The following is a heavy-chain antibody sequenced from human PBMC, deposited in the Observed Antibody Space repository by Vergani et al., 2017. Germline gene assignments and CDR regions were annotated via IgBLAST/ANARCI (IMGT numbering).Heavy chain of an antibody. CDR3: ARGGGDSSGYCHDY. Sequence: EVQLVESGGGLVQPGGSLRLSCAASGFTVSSNYMSWVRQAPGKGLEWVSVIYSGGSTSYADSVQGSFTISRDNSKNTLYLPMNSLSAEDTAVYYCARGGGDSSGYCHDYWGQGTLVTVSS. J-gene: IGHJ4*02. V-gene: IGHV3-66*01. CDR1: GFTVSSNY. CDR2: IYSGGST. D-gene: IGHD3-22*01.